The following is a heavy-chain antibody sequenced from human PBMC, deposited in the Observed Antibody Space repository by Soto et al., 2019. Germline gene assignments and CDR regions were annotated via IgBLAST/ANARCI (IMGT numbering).Heavy chain of an antibody. CDR3: ARMSSSSWSNGFDP. D-gene: IGHD6-13*01. Sequence: QVQLQESGPGLVKPSQTLSLTCTVSGGSLSSGNYFWNWIRQHPGKGLEWIGYISYSGSTYYNPSVKSRLAMSVDTSKNQFSLKLSSVTAAETAVYYCARMSSSSWSNGFDPWGQGTLVTVSS. CDR1: GGSLSSGNYF. V-gene: IGHV4-31*03. CDR2: ISYSGST. J-gene: IGHJ5*02.